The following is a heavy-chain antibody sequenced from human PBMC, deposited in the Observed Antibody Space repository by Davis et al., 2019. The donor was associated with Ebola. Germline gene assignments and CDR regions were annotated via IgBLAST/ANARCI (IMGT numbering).Heavy chain of an antibody. CDR3: ARETIFGVDPYYGLDL. CDR1: GGSISSYY. Sequence: GSLRLSCIVSGGSISSYYWSWIWQPPGKELEWIGRMYISGSTNYNPSLKSRVTMSVDTSKNQFSLKMRFVTVADTAVYYCARETIFGVDPYYGLDLWGQGTTVTVSS. D-gene: IGHD3-3*01. CDR2: MYISGST. J-gene: IGHJ6*02. V-gene: IGHV4-4*07.